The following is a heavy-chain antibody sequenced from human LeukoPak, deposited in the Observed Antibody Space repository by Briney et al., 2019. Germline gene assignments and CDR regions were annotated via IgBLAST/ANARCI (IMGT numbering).Heavy chain of an antibody. J-gene: IGHJ4*02. CDR3: ARDRDSSSWYYFDY. V-gene: IGHV3-23*01. Sequence: GSLRLSCAASGFTFSSYAMSWVRQAPGKGLEWVSGISDSGGTTYYADSVKGRFTISRDNSKNTLYLQMNSLRAEDTAVYYCARDRDSSSWYYFDYWGQGTLVTVSS. D-gene: IGHD6-13*01. CDR1: GFTFSSYA. CDR2: ISDSGGTT.